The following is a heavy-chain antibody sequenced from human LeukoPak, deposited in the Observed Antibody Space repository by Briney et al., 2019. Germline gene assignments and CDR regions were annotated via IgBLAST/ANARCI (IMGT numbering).Heavy chain of an antibody. V-gene: IGHV3-7*03. CDR2: IKQDGSEK. J-gene: IGHJ4*02. CDR1: GFTFSSYW. D-gene: IGHD1-26*01. CDR3: ARSGGGATLFG. Sequence: GGSLRLSCAASGFTFSSYWMSWVRQVPGKGLEWVANIKQDGSEKYYVDSVKGRFTISRDNAKNSLYLQMNSLRAEDTAVYYCARSGGGATLFGWGQGTLVTVSS.